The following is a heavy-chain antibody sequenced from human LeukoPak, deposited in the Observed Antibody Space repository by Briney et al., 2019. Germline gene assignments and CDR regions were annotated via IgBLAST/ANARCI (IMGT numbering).Heavy chain of an antibody. CDR1: GFTFDDYA. CDR2: ISWNSGNI. CDR3: AKWSAGITAAGTGNFDY. V-gene: IGHV3-9*01. Sequence: PGGSLRLSCAASGFTFDDYAMHWVRQAPGKGLEWVSGISWNSGNIGYADSVKGRFTISRDNAKNSLYLQMNSLRAEDTALYYCAKWSAGITAAGTGNFDYWGQGTLVTVSS. J-gene: IGHJ4*02. D-gene: IGHD6-13*01.